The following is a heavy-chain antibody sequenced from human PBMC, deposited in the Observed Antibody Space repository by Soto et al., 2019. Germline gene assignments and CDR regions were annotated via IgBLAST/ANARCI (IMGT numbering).Heavy chain of an antibody. V-gene: IGHV3-30-3*01. J-gene: IGHJ4*02. Sequence: PGGSLRLSCAASGFTFSSYAMHWVRQAPGKGLEWVAVISYDGSNKYYADSVKGRFTISRDNSKNTLYLQMNSLRAEDTAVYYCARARDYVWGQGTLVTVSS. CDR2: ISYDGSNK. D-gene: IGHD4-17*01. CDR1: GFTFSSYA. CDR3: ARARDYV.